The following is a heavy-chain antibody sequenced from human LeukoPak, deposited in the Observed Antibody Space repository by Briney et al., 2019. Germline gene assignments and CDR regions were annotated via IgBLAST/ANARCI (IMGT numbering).Heavy chain of an antibody. CDR3: ANSGLNRFEY. CDR2: ISYSDGTT. J-gene: IGHJ4*02. V-gene: IGHV3-23*01. Sequence: PGGSLRLSCAASGFTFRSYAMNWVRQAPGKGLEWVSSISYSDGTTYYADSVKGRFSISRDNSKNTLYLQVNSLRADDTAVYYCANSGLNRFEYWGQGALVTVSS. D-gene: IGHD2-15*01. CDR1: GFTFRSYA.